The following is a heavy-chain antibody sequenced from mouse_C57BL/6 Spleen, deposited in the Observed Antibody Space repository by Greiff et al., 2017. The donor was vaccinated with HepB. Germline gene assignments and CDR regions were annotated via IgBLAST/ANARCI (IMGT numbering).Heavy chain of an antibody. CDR2: ISSGSSTI. V-gene: IGHV5-17*01. Sequence: EVQVVESGGGLVKPGGSLKLSCAASGFTFSDYGMHWVRQAPEKGLEWVAYISSGSSTICYADTVKGRFTISRDNAKNTLFLQMTSLRSEDTAMYYCARRLGQGYYAMDYWGQGTSVTVSS. CDR1: GFTFSDYG. CDR3: ARRLGQGYYAMDY. J-gene: IGHJ4*01. D-gene: IGHD4-1*01.